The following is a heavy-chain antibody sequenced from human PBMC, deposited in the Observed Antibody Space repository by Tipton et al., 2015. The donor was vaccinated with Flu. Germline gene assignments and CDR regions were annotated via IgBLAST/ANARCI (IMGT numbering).Heavy chain of an antibody. CDR3: ARAMTAVYYYGMDV. Sequence: SLRLSCKGSRLTFKSYAMSWVRQAPGKGLQWVSLIYSAGSTFYADSVKGRFTISRDNSKNILYLQLNSLRADDTAVYYCARAMTAVYYYGMDVWGQGTTVTVSS. D-gene: IGHD4-11*01. CDR2: IYSAGST. J-gene: IGHJ6*02. CDR1: RLTFKSYA. V-gene: IGHV3-53*01.